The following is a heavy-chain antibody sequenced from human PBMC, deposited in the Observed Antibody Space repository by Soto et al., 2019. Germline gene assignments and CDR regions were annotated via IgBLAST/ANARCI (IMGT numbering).Heavy chain of an antibody. J-gene: IGHJ2*01. V-gene: IGHV1-69*01. Sequence: QVQLVQSGAEVKKPGSSVKVSCKASGGTFSSYAISWVRQAPGQGLEWMGGIIPIFGTANYAQKFQGRVTITANDSTSTGYMELSSLRAEDTAVYYCAREGRPLAEQLVSPYVDWYFDLWGRGTLVTVSS. CDR2: IIPIFGTA. D-gene: IGHD6-6*01. CDR3: AREGRPLAEQLVSPYVDWYFDL. CDR1: GGTFSSYA.